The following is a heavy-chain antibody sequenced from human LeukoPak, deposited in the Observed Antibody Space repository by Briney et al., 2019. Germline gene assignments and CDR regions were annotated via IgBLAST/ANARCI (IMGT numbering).Heavy chain of an antibody. Sequence: GGSLRLSCAASGFTVSSNYMSWVRQAPGKGLEWVSIIYNGGSTYYADSVKGRFTIPRDNSKNTPYLQMNTVRAEDTAVYYCARAGGAYLRHLDYWGQGTLVTVSS. J-gene: IGHJ4*02. D-gene: IGHD1-26*01. CDR2: IYNGGST. CDR1: GFTVSSNY. V-gene: IGHV3-53*01. CDR3: ARAGGAYLRHLDY.